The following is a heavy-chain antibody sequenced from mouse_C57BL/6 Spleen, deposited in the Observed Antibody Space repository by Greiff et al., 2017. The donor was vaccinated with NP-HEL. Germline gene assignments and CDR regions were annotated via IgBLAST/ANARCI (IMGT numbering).Heavy chain of an antibody. CDR3: ARDTVVAPSYWYFDV. D-gene: IGHD1-1*01. V-gene: IGHV3-6*01. J-gene: IGHJ1*03. Sequence: ESGPGLVKPSQSLSLTCSVTGYSITSGYYWNWIRQFPGNKLEWMGYISYDGSNNYNPALKNRISITRDTSKNQFFLKLNSVTTEDAATYYCARDTVVAPSYWYFDVWGTGTTVTVSS. CDR1: GYSITSGYY. CDR2: ISYDGSN.